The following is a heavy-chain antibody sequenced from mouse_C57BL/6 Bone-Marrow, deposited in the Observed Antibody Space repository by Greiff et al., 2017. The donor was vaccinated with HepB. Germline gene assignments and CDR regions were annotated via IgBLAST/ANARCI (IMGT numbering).Heavy chain of an antibody. CDR3: ARESSSYYFDY. V-gene: IGHV5-16*01. Sequence: EVKLMESEGGLVQPGSSMKLSCTASGFTFSDYYMAWVRQVPEKGLEWVANINYDGSSTYYLDSLKSRFIISRDNAKNILYLQMSSRKSEDTATYYCARESSSYYFDYWGQGTTLTVSS. J-gene: IGHJ2*01. CDR1: GFTFSDYY. CDR2: INYDGSST. D-gene: IGHD1-1*01.